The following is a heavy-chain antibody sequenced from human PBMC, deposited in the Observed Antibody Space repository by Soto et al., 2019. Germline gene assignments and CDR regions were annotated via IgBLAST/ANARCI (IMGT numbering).Heavy chain of an antibody. D-gene: IGHD1-26*01. CDR2: CYAGYGDT. Sequence: QVQLVQSGAQVKKPGASVKVSCKASGYTFTSYAMPWVRQAPRQRLEWMGRCYAGYGDTKYSQKFQGRVTITRDTSASTAYMELSSLRSEDTAVYYCARDLGVGAASDYWGQGALVTVSS. CDR1: GYTFTSYA. V-gene: IGHV1-3*01. J-gene: IGHJ4*02. CDR3: ARDLGVGAASDY.